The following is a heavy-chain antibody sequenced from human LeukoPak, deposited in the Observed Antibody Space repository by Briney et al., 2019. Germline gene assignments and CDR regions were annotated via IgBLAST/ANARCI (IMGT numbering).Heavy chain of an antibody. V-gene: IGHV3-23*01. CDR2: ISGSGGST. CDR3: AKDRDVAAAESFGLRAADVFDP. J-gene: IGHJ5*02. D-gene: IGHD6-13*01. CDR1: GFTFSSYA. Sequence: PGGSLRLSCAASGFTFSSYAMSWVRQAPGKGLEWVSAISGSGGSTYYADSVKGRFTISRDNSKNTLYLQMNSLRAEDTAVYYCAKDRDVAAAESFGLRAADVFDPWGQGTLVTVSS.